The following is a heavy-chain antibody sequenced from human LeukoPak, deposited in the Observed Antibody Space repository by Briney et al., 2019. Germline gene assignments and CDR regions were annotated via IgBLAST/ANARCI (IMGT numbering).Heavy chain of an antibody. Sequence: PSETLSLTCTVSGGSISRYYWNWIRQPPGKGLEWIGFIYDTGTSNHNPSLESRVTISVDTSKNQFSLKLRSVTAADTAIYYCARYSGNYYYFDYWGQGTLVTVSS. CDR1: GGSISRYY. V-gene: IGHV4-59*01. J-gene: IGHJ4*02. CDR2: IYDTGTS. D-gene: IGHD1-26*01. CDR3: ARYSGNYYYFDY.